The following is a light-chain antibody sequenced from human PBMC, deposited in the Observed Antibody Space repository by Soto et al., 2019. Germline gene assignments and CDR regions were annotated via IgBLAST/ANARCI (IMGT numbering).Light chain of an antibody. CDR3: QQHINWPLT. CDR1: QTVSSS. J-gene: IGKJ4*01. CDR2: EAS. Sequence: PGERATVSCRASQTVSSSLAWYQQKPGQAPRLLIYEASNRATGIPARFSGSGSGADFTLTISSLEPEDFALYYCQQHINWPLTFGGGT. V-gene: IGKV3-11*01.